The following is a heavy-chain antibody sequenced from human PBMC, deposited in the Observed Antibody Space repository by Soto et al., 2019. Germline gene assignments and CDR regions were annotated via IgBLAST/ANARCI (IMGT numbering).Heavy chain of an antibody. Sequence: GGSLRLSCAASGFTFSTYAMSWVRQAPGKGLEWVSAISGSGSDTYHAESVKGRFTISRDNSISMLYLQMNSLRTEDTAVYYCAHPRGYGVFDAYDFWGQGAMVTVSS. CDR3: AHPRGYGVFDAYDF. D-gene: IGHD4-17*01. J-gene: IGHJ3*01. CDR2: ISGSGSDT. CDR1: GFTFSTYA. V-gene: IGHV3-23*01.